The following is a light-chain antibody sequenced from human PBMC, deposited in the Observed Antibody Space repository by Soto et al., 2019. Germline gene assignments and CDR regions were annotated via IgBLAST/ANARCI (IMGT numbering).Light chain of an antibody. J-gene: IGKJ2*01. Sequence: QLTPAPSLLSASVGDRVTITCRASPSIGSYLNWYQHKPGEAPKLLIFAADTLKSGVPSRFSGSGFNKEFTLTVTSLQPEDFATYYCQQNYDVPYTFGLGTRVEIK. CDR2: AAD. CDR1: PSIGSY. CDR3: QQNYDVPYT. V-gene: IGKV1-39*01.